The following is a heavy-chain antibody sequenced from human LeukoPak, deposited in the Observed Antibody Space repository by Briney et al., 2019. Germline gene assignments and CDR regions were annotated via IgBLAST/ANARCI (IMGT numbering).Heavy chain of an antibody. CDR1: GYTFTGYY. CDR2: IIPILGTA. J-gene: IGHJ4*02. D-gene: IGHD5-18*01. V-gene: IGHV1-69*13. CDR3: ATKRGYSYGSPH. Sequence: SLKVSCKASGYTFTGYYVHWVRQAPGQGLEWMGGIIPILGTANYAQKFQGRVTITADESTSTAYMELSSLRSEDTAVYYCATKRGYSYGSPHWGQGTLVTVSS.